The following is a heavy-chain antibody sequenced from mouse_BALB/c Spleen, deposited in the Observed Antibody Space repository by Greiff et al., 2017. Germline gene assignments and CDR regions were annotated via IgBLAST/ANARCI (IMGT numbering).Heavy chain of an antibody. D-gene: IGHD2-1*01. CDR2: IWSGGST. V-gene: IGHV2-2*02. J-gene: IGHJ1*01. CDR1: GFSLTSYG. Sequence: VQLQQSGPGLVQPSQSLSITCTVSGFSLTSYGVHWVRQSPGKGLEWLGVIWSGGSTDYNAAFISRLSISKDNSKSQVFFKMNSLQANDTAIYYCARKGYGSPYWYFDVWGAGTTVTVSS. CDR3: ARKGYGSPYWYFDV.